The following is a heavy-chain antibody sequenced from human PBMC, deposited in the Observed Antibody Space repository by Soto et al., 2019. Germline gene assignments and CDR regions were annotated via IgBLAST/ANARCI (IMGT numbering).Heavy chain of an antibody. CDR1: GFTFSSYA. V-gene: IGHV3-30-3*01. Sequence: PGGSLRLSCAASGFTFSSYAMHWVRQAPGKGLEWVAVISSDGSNEYYADSVKGRFTISRDNSKNTLYLQMNSLRAEDTAVYYCSRFVPRRRTAYSSVFRGPGPLVTLSS. CDR3: SRFVPRRRTAYSSVF. D-gene: IGHD3-9*01. J-gene: IGHJ4*02. CDR2: ISSDGSNE.